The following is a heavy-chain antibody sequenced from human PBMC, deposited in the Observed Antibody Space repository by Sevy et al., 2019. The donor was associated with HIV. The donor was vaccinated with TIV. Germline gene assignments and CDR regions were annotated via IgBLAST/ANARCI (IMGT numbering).Heavy chain of an antibody. D-gene: IGHD3-10*01. CDR3: ARSVLSVVRGVKGMDV. V-gene: IGHV4-30-4*01. CDR2: IYYSGST. CDR1: GGSISSGDYY. J-gene: IGHJ6*02. Sequence: SETLSLTCTVSGGSISSGDYYWSWIRQPPGKGLEWIGYIYYSGSTYYNPSLKSRVTISVDTSKNQFSLKLSSVTAADTAVYYCARSVLSVVRGVKGMDVWGQGTTVTVSS.